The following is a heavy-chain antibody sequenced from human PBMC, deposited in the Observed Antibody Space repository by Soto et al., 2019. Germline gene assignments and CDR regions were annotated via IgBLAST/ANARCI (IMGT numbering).Heavy chain of an antibody. V-gene: IGHV1-2*02. Sequence: ASVKVSCKASGYTFTDYYMHWVRQAPGQGPEWMGWINPNSGGTNYAQKFQGRVTMTRDTSISTAYMEVSRLRSDDTAVYYCARDKVAGDYYYYDMDVWGQGTTVTVSS. CDR2: INPNSGGT. D-gene: IGHD6-19*01. CDR1: GYTFTDYY. CDR3: ARDKVAGDYYYYDMDV. J-gene: IGHJ6*02.